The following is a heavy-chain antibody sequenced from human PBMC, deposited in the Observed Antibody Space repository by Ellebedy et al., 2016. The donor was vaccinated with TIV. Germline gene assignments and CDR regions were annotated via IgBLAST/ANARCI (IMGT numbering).Heavy chain of an antibody. CDR2: IYNDGSST. J-gene: IGHJ4*02. Sequence: GESLKISCAASGFTFTNHWTHWVRQTPGKGLVWVSRIYNDGSSTSYADSVKGRFTISRDNAKNTVYLQMNSLRAEDTAVYYCARDGSYDYGDYWGQGTVVTVSS. CDR3: ARDGSYDYGDY. D-gene: IGHD2-2*01. V-gene: IGHV3-74*01. CDR1: GFTFTNHW.